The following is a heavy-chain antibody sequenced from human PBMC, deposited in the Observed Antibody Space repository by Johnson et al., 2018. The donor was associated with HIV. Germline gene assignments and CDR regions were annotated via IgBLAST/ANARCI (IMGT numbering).Heavy chain of an antibody. Sequence: VQLVESGGGVVQPGRSLRLSCAASGFTFSSYTMHWVRPTAGKGLEWVGRLSSKPNIYATPSAASVKGRFTISRDDSKNTAYLQMNSLKTEDTAVYYCTRQGKGDAFDIWGQGTMVTVSS. CDR2: LSSKPNIYAT. J-gene: IGHJ3*02. CDR3: TRQGKGDAFDI. V-gene: IGHV3-73*01. CDR1: GFTFSSYT.